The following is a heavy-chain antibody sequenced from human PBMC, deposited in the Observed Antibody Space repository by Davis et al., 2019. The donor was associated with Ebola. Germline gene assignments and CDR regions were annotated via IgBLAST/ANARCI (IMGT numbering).Heavy chain of an antibody. Sequence: ASVKVSCKASGYTFTNYGITWVRQAPGQGLEWMGWINPHNGNTNYAQNVQGRVTMTTDTSTSTAYMEAGSLKSDDTAVFYCARAQFPTTSDHWGQGTLVTVSS. CDR1: GYTFTNYG. CDR2: INPHNGNT. V-gene: IGHV1-18*04. J-gene: IGHJ4*02. CDR3: ARAQFPTTSDH. D-gene: IGHD1-1*01.